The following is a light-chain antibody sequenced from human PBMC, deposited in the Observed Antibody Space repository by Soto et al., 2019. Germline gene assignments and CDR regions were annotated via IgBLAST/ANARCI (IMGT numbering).Light chain of an antibody. Sequence: DIVMTQSPLSLPVTPGEPASISCRASQSVNSDYLGWFQQKPGQAPRLLIYGASTRATGIPDRFSGSGSGTDFTLTISRLEPEDFAVYYCHHYGGSPITFGQGTRLEIK. CDR1: QSVNSDY. J-gene: IGKJ5*01. V-gene: IGKV3-20*01. CDR2: GAS. CDR3: HHYGGSPIT.